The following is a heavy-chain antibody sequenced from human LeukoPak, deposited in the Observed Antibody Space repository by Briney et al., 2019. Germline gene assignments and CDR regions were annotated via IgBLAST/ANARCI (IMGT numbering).Heavy chain of an antibody. CDR2: IRSKANSYAT. D-gene: IGHD1-1*01. V-gene: IGHV3-73*01. CDR1: GFTFSNAW. J-gene: IGHJ4*02. Sequence: GGSLRLSCAASGFTFSNAWMSWVRQAPGKGLEWVGRIRSKANSYATAYAASVKGRFTISRDDSKNTAYLQMNSLKTEDTAVYYCTRHNDERGAYYFDYWGQGTLVTVSS. CDR3: TRHNDERGAYYFDY.